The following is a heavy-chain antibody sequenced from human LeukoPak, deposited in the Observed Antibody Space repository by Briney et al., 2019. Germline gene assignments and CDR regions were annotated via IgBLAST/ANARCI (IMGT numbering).Heavy chain of an antibody. CDR2: INRDGSER. CDR1: GFTFSNYW. Sequence: PGGSLRLSCAASGFTFSNYWMTWVRQAPGKGLEWVANINRDGSERYYVDSVKGRFTISRDDAKSSLYLQMNSLRAEDTAVYYCAGCSGGSCYSRGKYGVDVWGQGTTVIVSS. V-gene: IGHV3-7*03. D-gene: IGHD2-15*01. J-gene: IGHJ6*02. CDR3: AGCSGGSCYSRGKYGVDV.